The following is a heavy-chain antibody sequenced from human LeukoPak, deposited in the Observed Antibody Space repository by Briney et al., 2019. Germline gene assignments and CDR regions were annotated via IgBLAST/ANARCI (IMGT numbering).Heavy chain of an antibody. CDR3: AREGHSWRTVDY. CDR1: GGSISSYY. D-gene: IGHD6-13*01. J-gene: IGHJ4*02. CDR2: IYTSGNT. V-gene: IGHV4-4*07. Sequence: PSETLSLTCTVSGGSISSYYWSWIRQPAGKGLEWVGRIYTSGNTNYNPSLKSRVTMSVDTSKNQFSLKLSSVTAADTAVYYCAREGHSWRTVDYWGQGTLVAVSS.